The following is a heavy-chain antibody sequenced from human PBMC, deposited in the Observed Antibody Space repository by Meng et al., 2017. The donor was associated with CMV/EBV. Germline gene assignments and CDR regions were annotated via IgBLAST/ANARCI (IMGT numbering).Heavy chain of an antibody. D-gene: IGHD3-10*01. J-gene: IGHJ4*02. CDR1: GFTFSSYA. V-gene: IGHV3-21*01. CDR2: ISSSSSYI. CDR3: ASSPFGSGSYYRDWGDDY. Sequence: GGSLRLSCAASGFTFSSYAMSWVRQAPGKGLEWVSSISSSSSYIYYADSVKGRFTISRDNAKNSLYLQMNSLRAEDTAVYYCASSPFGSGSYYRDWGDDYWGQGTLVTVSS.